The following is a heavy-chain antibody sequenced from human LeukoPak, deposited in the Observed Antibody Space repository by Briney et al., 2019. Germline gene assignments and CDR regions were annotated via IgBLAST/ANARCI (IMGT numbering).Heavy chain of an antibody. CDR2: IYYSGST. CDR1: GGSISSYY. V-gene: IGHV4-59*01. Sequence: SETLSLTCTVSGGSISSYYWSWIRQPPGKGLEWIGYIYYSGSTNYNPSPKSRVTISVDTSKNQFSLKLSSVTAADTAVYYCARTIAAAATDPGYFDYWGQGALVTVSS. J-gene: IGHJ4*02. CDR3: ARTIAAAATDPGYFDY. D-gene: IGHD6-13*01.